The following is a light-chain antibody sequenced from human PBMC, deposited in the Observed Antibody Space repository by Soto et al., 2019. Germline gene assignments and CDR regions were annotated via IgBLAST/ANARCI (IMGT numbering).Light chain of an antibody. Sequence: QSVLTQPPSVSGDPGQRVTISCTGSSSNIGAGYDVHWYQQLPGTAPKLLIYGNSNRPSGVPDRFSGSKSGTSASLAITELQAEDEADYYCQSYDSSLSGSVFGGGTKLTVL. CDR1: SSNIGAGYD. J-gene: IGLJ2*01. CDR3: QSYDSSLSGSV. V-gene: IGLV1-40*01. CDR2: GNS.